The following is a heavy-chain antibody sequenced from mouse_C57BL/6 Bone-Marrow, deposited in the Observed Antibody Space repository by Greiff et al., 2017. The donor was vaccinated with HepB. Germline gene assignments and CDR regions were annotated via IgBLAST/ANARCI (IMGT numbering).Heavy chain of an antibody. V-gene: IGHV1-61*01. CDR1: GYTFTSYW. D-gene: IGHD2-1*01. CDR2: IYPSDSET. CDR3: ARAPYGNYLYYFDY. Sequence: VQLQQSGAELAKPGASVKLSCKASGYTFTSYWMDWVKQRPGQGLEWIGNIYPSDSETHYNQKFKDKATLTVDKSSSTAYMQLSSLTSEDSAVYYCARAPYGNYLYYFDYWGQGTTLTVSS. J-gene: IGHJ2*01.